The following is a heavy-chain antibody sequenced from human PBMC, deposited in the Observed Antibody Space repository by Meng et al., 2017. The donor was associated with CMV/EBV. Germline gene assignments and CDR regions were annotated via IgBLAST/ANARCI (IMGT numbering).Heavy chain of an antibody. V-gene: IGHV1-69*05. Sequence: SVKVSCKASGGTFSSYAISWVRQAPGQGLEWMGGIIPIFGTANYAQKFQGRVTITTDESTSTAYMELSSLRSEDTAMYYCARGQSRIVVPAASVDYYYGMDVWGQGTTVTVSS. CDR1: GGTFSSYA. CDR2: IIPIFGTA. CDR3: ARGQSRIVVPAASVDYYYGMDV. D-gene: IGHD2-2*01. J-gene: IGHJ6*02.